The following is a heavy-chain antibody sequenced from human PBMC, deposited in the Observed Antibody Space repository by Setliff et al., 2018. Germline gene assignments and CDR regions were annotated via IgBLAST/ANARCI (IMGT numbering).Heavy chain of an antibody. CDR2: INHSGST. D-gene: IGHD2-15*01. Sequence: SETLSLTCAVYGGSFSGYYWSWIRQPPGKGLEWIGEINHSGSTNYNPSLKSRVAISVDMSKNQFSLKLSSVTAADTAVYYCARGRWPFDYWGQGTLVTVSS. CDR3: ARGRWPFDY. J-gene: IGHJ4*02. CDR1: GGSFSGYY. V-gene: IGHV4-34*01.